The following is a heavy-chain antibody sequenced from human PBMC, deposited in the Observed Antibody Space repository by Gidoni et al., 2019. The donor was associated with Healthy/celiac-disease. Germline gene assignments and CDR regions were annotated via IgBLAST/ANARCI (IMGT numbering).Heavy chain of an antibody. J-gene: IGHJ3*02. CDR2: IYTSGST. Sequence: QVQLQESGPGLVKPSETLSLTCTVSGCSISSYYWSWIRQPAGKGLEWIGRIYTSGSTNYNPSLKSRVTMSVDTSKNQFSLKLSSVTAADTAVYYCARDRAHYDSSGYYYYDAFDIWGQGTMVTVSS. D-gene: IGHD3-22*01. CDR1: GCSISSYY. V-gene: IGHV4-4*07. CDR3: ARDRAHYDSSGYYYYDAFDI.